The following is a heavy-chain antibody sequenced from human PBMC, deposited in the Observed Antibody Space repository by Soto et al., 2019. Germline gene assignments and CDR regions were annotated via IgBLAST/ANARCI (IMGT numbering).Heavy chain of an antibody. CDR1: DGTISSRSYC. CDR2: IYYSGST. J-gene: IGHJ3*02. Sequence: TLVTMSLRWSVADGTISSRSYCWGWKRQPPGKGLEWIGSIYYSGSTYYHPSLKSRVTISVDTSKNQFSLKLSSVTAADTAVYYCASRSLGYCSGGSCHEIWDAFDILGQGTMVTVSS. D-gene: IGHD2-15*01. CDR3: ASRSLGYCSGGSCHEIWDAFDI. V-gene: IGHV4-39*01.